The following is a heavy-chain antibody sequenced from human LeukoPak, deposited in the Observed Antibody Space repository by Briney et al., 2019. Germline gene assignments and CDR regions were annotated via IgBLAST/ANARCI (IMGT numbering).Heavy chain of an antibody. CDR3: ARAAIITMVRGVRGWFDY. D-gene: IGHD3-10*01. CDR2: ISYDGSNK. CDR1: GSTFSSYA. V-gene: IGHV3-30*04. J-gene: IGHJ4*02. Sequence: GGSLRLSCAASGSTFSSYAMHWVRQAPGKGLEWVAVISYDGSNKYYADSVKGRFTISRDNSKNTLYLQMNSLRAEDTAVYYCARAAIITMVRGVRGWFDYWGQGTLVTVSS.